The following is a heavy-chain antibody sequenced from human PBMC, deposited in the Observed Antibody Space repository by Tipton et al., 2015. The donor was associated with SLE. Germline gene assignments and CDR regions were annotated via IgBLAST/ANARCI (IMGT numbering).Heavy chain of an antibody. CDR2: ISLSSSYI. V-gene: IGHV3-21*03. J-gene: IGHJ2*01. Sequence: GSLRLSCVVSGFTFSSYAMNWVRQAPGKGLEWVSSISLSSSYIYYADSVKGRFTISRDNAKNSLYLQMSSLRPEDTAIYYCAREPARGWYFDLWGRGTLVTVSS. CDR1: GFTFSSYA. D-gene: IGHD3-10*01. CDR3: AREPARGWYFDL.